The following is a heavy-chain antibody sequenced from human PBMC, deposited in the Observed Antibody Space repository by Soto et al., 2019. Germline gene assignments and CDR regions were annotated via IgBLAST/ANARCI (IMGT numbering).Heavy chain of an antibody. V-gene: IGHV3-7*03. CDR2: IKQDGSEK. D-gene: IGHD2-15*01. CDR3: ARDLGYCSGGTCYSVLDY. Sequence: GSLRRSCVASGFTFSSNWMNWVRQAPGKGLEWVANIKQDGSEKYYVDSVKGRFTISRDNAKNSLLLQMNSLRVEDTAVYYCARDLGYCSGGTCYSVLDYWGQGA. J-gene: IGHJ4*02. CDR1: GFTFSSNW.